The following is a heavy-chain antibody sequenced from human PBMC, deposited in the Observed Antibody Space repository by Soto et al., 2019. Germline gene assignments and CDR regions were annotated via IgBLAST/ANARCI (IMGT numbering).Heavy chain of an antibody. D-gene: IGHD2-15*01. Sequence: GGSLRLSCAASGFTVSSNYMSWVRQAPGKGLEWVSVIYSGGSTYYADSVKGRFTISRHNSKNTLYLQMNSLRAEDTAVYYCARDFYCSGGSCYRPLWGQGTLVTVSS. J-gene: IGHJ4*02. CDR2: IYSGGST. CDR3: ARDFYCSGGSCYRPL. CDR1: GFTVSSNY. V-gene: IGHV3-53*04.